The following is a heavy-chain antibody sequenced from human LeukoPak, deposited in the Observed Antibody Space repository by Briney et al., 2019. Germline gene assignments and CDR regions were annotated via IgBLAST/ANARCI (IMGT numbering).Heavy chain of an antibody. Sequence: PGGSLRLSCASSGLNSNIDAMNCVRHAQGKGLEWVSGISNSGGRTSHAESVKGRFTISRDNSKNTLYLQMNSLRAEDTAVYYCAREVGGIFDYWGQGTLVTVSS. CDR3: AREVGGIFDY. D-gene: IGHD1-14*01. J-gene: IGHJ4*02. CDR2: ISNSGGRT. V-gene: IGHV3-23*01. CDR1: GLNSNIDA.